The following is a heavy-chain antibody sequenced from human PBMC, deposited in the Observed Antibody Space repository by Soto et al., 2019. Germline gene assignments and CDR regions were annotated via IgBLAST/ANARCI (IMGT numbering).Heavy chain of an antibody. CDR3: ARGAPSTGVGSYYYMEF. D-gene: IGHD7-27*01. Sequence: SPLSRSWKASGDSNSGSTSSWLRIKHKQGLEWMGRIIPILGIANYAQKFQGRVTITADKSTSTAYMELSSLRSEDTAVYYCARGAPSTGVGSYYYMEFWGKGTTVTV. CDR2: IIPILGIA. CDR1: GDSNSGST. J-gene: IGHJ6*03. V-gene: IGHV1-69*02.